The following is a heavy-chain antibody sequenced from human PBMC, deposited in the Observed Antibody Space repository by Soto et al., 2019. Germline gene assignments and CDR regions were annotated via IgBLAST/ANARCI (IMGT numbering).Heavy chain of an antibody. J-gene: IGHJ4*02. D-gene: IGHD1-26*01. CDR2: IYSGGST. CDR1: GFSVSTNY. V-gene: IGHV3-53*01. Sequence: GGSLRLSCAASGFSVSTNYMAWVRQAPGKGLEWVSVIYSGGSTYYADSVKGRFTISRDNSKNTLHLQMNSLRAEDTAVYYCARGSGSLYYFDFWGRGTLVTVSS. CDR3: ARGSGSLYYFDF.